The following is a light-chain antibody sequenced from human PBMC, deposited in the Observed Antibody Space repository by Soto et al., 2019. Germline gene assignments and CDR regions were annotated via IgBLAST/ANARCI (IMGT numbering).Light chain of an antibody. CDR1: NIGSKS. Sequence: LTHPHSVSVAPGQTSRITCGGSNIGSKSVHWYQQKPGQAPVLVVYDDSDRPSGIPERFSGSNSGNTATLTISRVEAGDEADYYCQVWDSSSDHVVFGGGTKVTVL. V-gene: IGLV3-21*02. CDR2: DDS. J-gene: IGLJ2*01. CDR3: QVWDSSSDHVV.